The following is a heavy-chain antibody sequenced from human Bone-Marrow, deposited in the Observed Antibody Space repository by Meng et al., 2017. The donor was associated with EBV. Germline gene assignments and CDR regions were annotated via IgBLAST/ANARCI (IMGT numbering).Heavy chain of an antibody. D-gene: IGHD5-24*01. CDR1: GFTFSSYW. J-gene: IGHJ4*02. CDR3: ARDGVEMATSFDY. CDR2: INSDGSST. V-gene: IGHV3-74*01. Sequence: EXPLVEXXXGLVQPGXSRRLSXAASGFTFSSYWMHWVRQAPGKGLVWVSRINSDGSSTSYADSVKGRFTISRDNAKNTLYLQMNSLRAEDTAVYYCARDGVEMATSFDYWGQGTLVTVSS.